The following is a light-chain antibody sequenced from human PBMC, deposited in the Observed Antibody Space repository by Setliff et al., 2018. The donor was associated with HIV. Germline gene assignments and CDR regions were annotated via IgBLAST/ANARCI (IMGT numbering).Light chain of an antibody. CDR1: RNDVGRYNF. V-gene: IGLV2-8*01. CDR2: EVN. Sequence: QSVLTQPPSASGCLGQSVTISCTGTRNDVGRYNFVSWYRQYPGKAPKLLIYEVNKRPSGVPDRFSGSKSGNTASLTVSGLQVEDEADYYCSSYGGSDNLAIFGGGTKVTVL. CDR3: SSYGGSDNLAI. J-gene: IGLJ2*01.